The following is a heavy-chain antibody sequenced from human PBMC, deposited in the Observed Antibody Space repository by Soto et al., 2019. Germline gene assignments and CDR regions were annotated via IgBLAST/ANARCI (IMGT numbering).Heavy chain of an antibody. CDR1: GFTVSSNY. J-gene: IGHJ6*03. CDR2: IYSGGST. V-gene: IGHV3-53*04. Sequence: EVQLVESGGGLVQPGGSLRLSCAASGFTVSSNYMSWVRQAPGKGLEWVSVIYSGGSTYYADSVKGRFTISRHNSKNTLYLQMNSLRAEDTAVYYCARTIVYGYYYYMDVWGKGTTVTVSS. D-gene: IGHD4-17*01. CDR3: ARTIVYGYYYYMDV.